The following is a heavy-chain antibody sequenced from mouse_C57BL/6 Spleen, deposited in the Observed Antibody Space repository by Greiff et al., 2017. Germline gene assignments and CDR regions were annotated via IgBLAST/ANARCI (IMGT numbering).Heavy chain of an antibody. Sequence: EVQVVESGGGLVKPGGSLKLSCAASGFTFSSYAMSWVRQTPEKRLEWVATISDGGSYTYYPDNVKGRFTISRDNAKNNLYLQMSHLKSEDTAMYYCASRDSSGYVNWYFDVWGTGTTVTVSS. V-gene: IGHV5-4*03. D-gene: IGHD3-2*02. CDR2: ISDGGSYT. CDR3: ASRDSSGYVNWYFDV. CDR1: GFTFSSYA. J-gene: IGHJ1*03.